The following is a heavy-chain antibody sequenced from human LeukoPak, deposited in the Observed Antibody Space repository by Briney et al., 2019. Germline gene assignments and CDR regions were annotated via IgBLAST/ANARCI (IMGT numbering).Heavy chain of an antibody. D-gene: IGHD3-3*01. CDR3: ARGGSYYDFWSGYLGVDYYYYYGMDV. J-gene: IGHJ6*02. CDR1: GYTFTSYD. Sequence: ASVKVSCKASGYTFTSYDTNWVRQATGQGLEWMGWMNPNSGNTGYAQKFQGRVTMTRNTSISTAYMELSSLRSEDTAVYYCARGGSYYDFWSGYLGVDYYYYYGMDVWGQGTTVTVSS. V-gene: IGHV1-8*01. CDR2: MNPNSGNT.